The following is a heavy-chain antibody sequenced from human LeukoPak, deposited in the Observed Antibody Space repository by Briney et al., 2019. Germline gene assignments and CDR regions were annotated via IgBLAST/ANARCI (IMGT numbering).Heavy chain of an antibody. Sequence: GASVKVSCKASGYTLTGYYMHWVRQAPGQGLKWMGWINPNSGGTNYAQKFQGRVTMTRDTSISTAYMELSRLRSDDTAVYYCARDPMTTVTYFDYWGQGTLVTVSS. CDR3: ARDPMTTVTYFDY. D-gene: IGHD4-17*01. CDR1: GYTLTGYY. J-gene: IGHJ4*02. CDR2: INPNSGGT. V-gene: IGHV1-2*02.